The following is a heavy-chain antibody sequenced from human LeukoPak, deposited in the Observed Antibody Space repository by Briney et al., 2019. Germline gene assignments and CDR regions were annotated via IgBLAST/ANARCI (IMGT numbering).Heavy chain of an antibody. CDR2: INHSGST. Sequence: SDTLSPTVAVLGGALRAYYWSWIRQSPGKGLEWIGEINHSGSTNYNPSLKSRVTISVDTSKNQFSLKLSSVTAADTAVYYCARGATAMVTDFDYWGQGTLVTVSS. CDR1: GGALRAYY. CDR3: ARGATAMVTDFDY. V-gene: IGHV4-34*01. J-gene: IGHJ4*02. D-gene: IGHD5-18*01.